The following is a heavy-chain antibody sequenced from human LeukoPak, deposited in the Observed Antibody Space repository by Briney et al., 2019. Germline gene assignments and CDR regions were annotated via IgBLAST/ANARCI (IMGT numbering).Heavy chain of an antibody. Sequence: PGGSLRLSCAASGFTVSSNYMSWVRQAPGKGLEWVSVIYSGGSTYYADSVKGRFTISRDNSESTLYLLMNSLRAEDSAVYYCANLITFGGVIGLFHYWGQGTLVTVSS. J-gene: IGHJ4*02. V-gene: IGHV3-66*01. D-gene: IGHD3-16*02. CDR3: ANLITFGGVIGLFHY. CDR1: GFTVSSNY. CDR2: IYSGGST.